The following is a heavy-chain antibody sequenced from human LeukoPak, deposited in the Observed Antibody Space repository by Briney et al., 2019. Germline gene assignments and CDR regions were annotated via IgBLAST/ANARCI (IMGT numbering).Heavy chain of an antibody. CDR3: AREGVTTAMAQQGDY. V-gene: IGHV4-39*07. D-gene: IGHD5-18*01. J-gene: IGHJ4*02. Sequence: SETLSLTCTVSGGSISSSSYYWGWIRQPPGKGLEWIGSIYYSGSTYYNPSLKSRVTISVDTSKNQFSLKLSSVTAADTAVYYCAREGVTTAMAQQGDYWGQGTLVTVSS. CDR1: GGSISSSSYY. CDR2: IYYSGST.